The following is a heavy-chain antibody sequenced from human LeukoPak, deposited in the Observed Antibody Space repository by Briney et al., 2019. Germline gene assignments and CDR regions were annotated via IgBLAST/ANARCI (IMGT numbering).Heavy chain of an antibody. Sequence: SETLSLTCTVSGGSTSSYYWSWIRQPPGKGLEWIGYIYYSGSTNYNPSLKSRVTISVDTSKNQFSLKLSSVTAADTAVYYCARDYGSGSYYNDAFDIWGQGTMVTVSS. CDR1: GGSTSSYY. D-gene: IGHD3-10*01. V-gene: IGHV4-59*01. CDR3: ARDYGSGSYYNDAFDI. CDR2: IYYSGST. J-gene: IGHJ3*02.